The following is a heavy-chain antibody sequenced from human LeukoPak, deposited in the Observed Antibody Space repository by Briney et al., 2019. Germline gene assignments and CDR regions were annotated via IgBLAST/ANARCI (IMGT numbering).Heavy chain of an antibody. J-gene: IGHJ4*02. D-gene: IGHD1-26*01. CDR2: IIPIFGTA. V-gene: IGHV1-69*13. Sequence: GASVKVSCKASGYTFTGYYMHWVRQAPGQGLEWMGGIIPIFGTANYAQKFQGRVTITADESTSTAYMELSSLRSEDTAVYYCAREGVSGSYLDYWGQGTLVTVSS. CDR3: AREGVSGSYLDY. CDR1: GYTFTGYY.